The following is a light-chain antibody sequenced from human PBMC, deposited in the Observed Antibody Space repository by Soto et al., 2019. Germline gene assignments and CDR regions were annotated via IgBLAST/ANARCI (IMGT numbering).Light chain of an antibody. CDR3: QQYYNSPFT. Sequence: EIVLTQSPGTLSLSPGDRATLSCRASQIVRGSQLGWYQQKPGQAPRLLIYGAASRAAGIPDRFSGSGFGTDFTLIISRLEPEDFVVYYCQQYYNSPFTFGQGTRLEIK. CDR1: QIVRGSQ. V-gene: IGKV3-20*01. CDR2: GAA. J-gene: IGKJ5*01.